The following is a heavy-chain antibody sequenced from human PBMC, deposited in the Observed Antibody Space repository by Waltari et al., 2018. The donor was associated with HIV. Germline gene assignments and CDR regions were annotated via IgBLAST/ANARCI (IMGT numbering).Heavy chain of an antibody. CDR2: ISSSGNFK. CDR1: GFIFNRYS. V-gene: IGHV3-21*02. Sequence: EVQLVESGGGPVKPGESLRLSCVTSGFIFNRYSMHWVRQAPGKGPEWVSSISSSGNFKHYADSVKGRFTISRDNAENSLYLQMNGLRAEDTAIYYCARDSRGSTWSLNWFDPWGQGTLVTVSS. J-gene: IGHJ5*02. D-gene: IGHD6-6*01. CDR3: ARDSRGSTWSLNWFDP.